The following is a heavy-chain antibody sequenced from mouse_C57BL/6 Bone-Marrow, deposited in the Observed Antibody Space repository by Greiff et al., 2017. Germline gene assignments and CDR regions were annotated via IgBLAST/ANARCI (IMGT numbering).Heavy chain of an antibody. D-gene: IGHD3-3*01. Sequence: QVQLQQSGPELVKPGASVKISCKASGYSFTSYYIHWVKQRPGQGLEWIGWIYPGSGNTKYNEKFKGKATLTADTSSSTAYMQLSSLPSADSAVYYCTKGPQAWFAYWGQGTLVTVSA. J-gene: IGHJ3*01. CDR2: IYPGSGNT. V-gene: IGHV1-66*01. CDR1: GYSFTSYY. CDR3: TKGPQAWFAY.